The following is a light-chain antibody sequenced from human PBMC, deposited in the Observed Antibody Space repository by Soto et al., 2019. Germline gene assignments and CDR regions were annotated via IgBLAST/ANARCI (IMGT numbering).Light chain of an antibody. Sequence: QSVLTQPPSVSGAPGQRVTISCIGSHSNIGAGYDVHWYQQLPGTTPKLLVSGDTDRPSGVPDRFSGSKSGASASLAITGLQAEDEADYYCQSFDSNLTGWVFGEGTKLTVL. CDR3: QSFDSNLTGWV. J-gene: IGLJ3*02. V-gene: IGLV1-40*03. CDR1: HSNIGAGYD. CDR2: GDT.